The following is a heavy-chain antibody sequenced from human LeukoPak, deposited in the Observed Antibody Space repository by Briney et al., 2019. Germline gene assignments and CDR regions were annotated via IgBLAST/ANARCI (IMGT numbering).Heavy chain of an antibody. Sequence: PGGSLRLSCAASGFTVSSNYMSWVRQAPGKGLEWVSRLNADGNSITYADSVRGRFTISRDNAKNTVHLQMNSLRVEDTAIYFCAGAYSAYDPFDYWGQGILVTVSS. CDR1: GFTVSSNY. V-gene: IGHV3-74*01. D-gene: IGHD5-12*01. CDR2: LNADGNSI. J-gene: IGHJ4*02. CDR3: AGAYSAYDPFDY.